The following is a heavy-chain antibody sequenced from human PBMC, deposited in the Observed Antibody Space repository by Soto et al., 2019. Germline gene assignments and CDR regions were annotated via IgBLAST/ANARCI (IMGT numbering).Heavy chain of an antibody. Sequence: QVQLVQSGGEVTMPGASVKVSCKASGYTFTNYGISWVRQAPGQGLEWLGWISAYNGNTNYAQKFQGRVTMTADTSTSTAFMELRSMNTDDTAVYYCARSNVPHSSGWSWAEGWFDPWGQGTLVTVSS. V-gene: IGHV1-18*01. CDR2: ISAYNGNT. CDR1: GYTFTNYG. D-gene: IGHD6-19*01. CDR3: ARSNVPHSSGWSWAEGWFDP. J-gene: IGHJ5*02.